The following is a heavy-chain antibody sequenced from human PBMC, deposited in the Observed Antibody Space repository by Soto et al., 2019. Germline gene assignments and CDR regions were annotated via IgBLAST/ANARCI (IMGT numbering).Heavy chain of an antibody. Sequence: SGLLSLACTVSGASISSYYWSWIRQPPGKGLEWIGYIYDSGSTNYNPSLKSRVTISVDTSKNQFSLKLSSVTAADTAVYYCAGACSKGIVDYWGQGTLVTVS. D-gene: IGHD4-4*01. CDR3: AGACSKGIVDY. V-gene: IGHV4-59*01. CDR2: IYDSGST. J-gene: IGHJ4*02. CDR1: GASISSYY.